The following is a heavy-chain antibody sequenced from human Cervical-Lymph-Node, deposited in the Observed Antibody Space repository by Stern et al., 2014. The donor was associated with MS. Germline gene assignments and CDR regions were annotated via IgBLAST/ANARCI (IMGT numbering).Heavy chain of an antibody. D-gene: IGHD6-25*01. CDR2: ISAHNGNT. CDR1: GHTTTSYG. J-gene: IGHJ4*02. Sequence: QVQLVQSGAEVKKPGASVKVSCKASGHTTTSYGISWVRQAPGQGLEWMGWISAHNGNTNYAQKLQGRVTMTTDTSTSTAYMELRSLRSDDTAVYYCATFIATAGTFNYWGQGTLVTVSS. CDR3: ATFIATAGTFNY. V-gene: IGHV1-18*01.